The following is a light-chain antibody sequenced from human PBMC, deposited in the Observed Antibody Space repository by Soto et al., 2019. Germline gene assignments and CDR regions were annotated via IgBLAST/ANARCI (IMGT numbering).Light chain of an antibody. CDR3: QQSYSTPYT. Sequence: DIQMTQSPSSLSASVGDRVTITCRTSQSISGYLSWYLQKPGKAPKLLIYAASSLQSGVPSRFSGSGSGTDFTLTISSLQPEDFATYYCQQSYSTPYTFGQGTTLEIK. J-gene: IGKJ2*01. V-gene: IGKV1-39*01. CDR1: QSISGY. CDR2: AAS.